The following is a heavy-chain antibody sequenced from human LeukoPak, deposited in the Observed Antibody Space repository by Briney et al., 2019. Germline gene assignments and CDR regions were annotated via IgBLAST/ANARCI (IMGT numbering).Heavy chain of an antibody. J-gene: IGHJ4*02. CDR2: ISSSGTT. V-gene: IGHV4-39*02. D-gene: IGHD7-27*01. CDR3: VAEVEAADSPLGHLNFDS. Sequence: SETLSLTCAVTGASITNEDFFWGWIRQPPGKGLEWVGTISSSGTTYYSPSLRSRLTISVDTSKNHFSLKLTSVAAADTAVYYCVAEVEAADSPLGHLNFDSWGQGILASVSS. CDR1: GASITNEDFF.